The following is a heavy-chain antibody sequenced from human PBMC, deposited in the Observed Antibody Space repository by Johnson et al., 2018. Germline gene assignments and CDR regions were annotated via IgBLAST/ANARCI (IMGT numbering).Heavy chain of an antibody. CDR1: GFTFRSYS. V-gene: IGHV3-21*04. Sequence: VQLVESGGGLVKPGGSLRLSCAASGFTFRSYSMIWVRQAPGTGLEWVSAISTGSSYIYYADSVKGRFTISRDNSKNSLYLQMNSLRAEDTALDYCAKAPGTATITTQDWGQGTLVTVSS. D-gene: IGHD5-24*01. J-gene: IGHJ4*02. CDR3: AKAPGTATITTQD. CDR2: ISTGSSYI.